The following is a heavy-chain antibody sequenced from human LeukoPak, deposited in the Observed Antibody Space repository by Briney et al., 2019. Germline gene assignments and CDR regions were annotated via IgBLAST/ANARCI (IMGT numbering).Heavy chain of an antibody. CDR3: ARGTQLHCSSTSCYSPRKNWFDP. Sequence: ASVKVSCKASGYTFTSYDINWVRQATGQGLEWMGWMNPNSGNTGYAQKFQGRVTITRNTSISTAYMELSSLRSEDTAVYYCARGTQLHCSSTSCYSPRKNWFDPWGQGTLVTVSS. D-gene: IGHD2-2*02. CDR2: MNPNSGNT. J-gene: IGHJ5*02. V-gene: IGHV1-8*03. CDR1: GYTFTSYD.